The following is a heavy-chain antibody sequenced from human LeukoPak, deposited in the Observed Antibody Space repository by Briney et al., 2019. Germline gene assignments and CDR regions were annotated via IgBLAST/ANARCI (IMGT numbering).Heavy chain of an antibody. J-gene: IGHJ3*02. CDR3: AKGGGIAVAGMVAFDI. CDR1: GFTFSSYA. V-gene: IGHV3-23*01. CDR2: ISGSGGST. D-gene: IGHD6-19*01. Sequence: GSLRLSCAASGFTFSSYAMSWVRQAPGKGLEWVSAISGSGGSTYYADSVKGRFTISRDNSKNTLYLQMNSLRAEDTAVYYCAKGGGIAVAGMVAFDIWGQGTMVTVSS.